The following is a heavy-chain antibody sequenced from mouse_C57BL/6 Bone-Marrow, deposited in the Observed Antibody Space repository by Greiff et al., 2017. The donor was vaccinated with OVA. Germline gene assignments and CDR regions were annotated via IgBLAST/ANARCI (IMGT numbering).Heavy chain of an antibody. V-gene: IGHV5-4*03. CDR1: GFTFSSYA. D-gene: IGHD4-1*01. J-gene: IGHJ3*01. Sequence: EVKVVESGGGLVKPGGSLELSCAASGFTFSSYAMSWVRQTPEKRLEWVATISDGGSYTYYPDNVKGRFTISRDIAKNNLYLQMSHLKSEDTAMYYCARASPGIAYWGQGTLVTVSA. CDR2: ISDGGSYT. CDR3: ARASPGIAY.